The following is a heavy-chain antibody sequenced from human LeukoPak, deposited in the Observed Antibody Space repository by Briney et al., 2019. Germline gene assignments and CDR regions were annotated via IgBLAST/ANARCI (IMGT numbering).Heavy chain of an antibody. CDR3: ARVRYCSTNRCYDREFDN. D-gene: IGHD2-2*01. Sequence: SQTLSLTCTVSGGSISSGDYYWSWIRQPPGEGLEWIGYIYYSGNTNYNPSLKSRVTISVDTSKNQFSLKLNSVTAADTAVYYCARVRYCSTNRCYDREFDNWGQGTLVTVSS. V-gene: IGHV4-61*08. J-gene: IGHJ4*02. CDR2: IYYSGNT. CDR1: GGSISSGDYY.